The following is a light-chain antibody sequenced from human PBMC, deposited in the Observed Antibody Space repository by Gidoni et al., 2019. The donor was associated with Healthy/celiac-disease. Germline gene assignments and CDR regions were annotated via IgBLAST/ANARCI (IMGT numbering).Light chain of an antibody. CDR3: MQALQTPPT. Sequence: DVVMTQSPRSLPVTPGEPASISCRSSKSLLHSNGYNYLDWYLQKPGQSPQLLIYLGSNRASGVPDRFSGRGSGTDFTLKISRVEAEDVGVYYCMQALQTPPTFGQGTKLEIK. J-gene: IGKJ2*01. V-gene: IGKV2-28*01. CDR1: KSLLHSNGYNY. CDR2: LGS.